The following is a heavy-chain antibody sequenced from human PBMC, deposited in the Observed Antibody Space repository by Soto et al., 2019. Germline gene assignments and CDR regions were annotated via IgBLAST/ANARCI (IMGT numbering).Heavy chain of an antibody. J-gene: IGHJ4*02. CDR1: GGSISSGGYY. CDR3: ARAPNDSSGYYTPDFDY. Sequence: PSETLSLTCTVSGGSISSGGYYWSWIRQHPGKGLEWIGYIYYSGSTYYNPSLKSRVTISVDTSKNQFSLKLSSVTAADTAVYYCARAPNDSSGYYTPDFDYWGQGTLVTVSS. D-gene: IGHD3-22*01. V-gene: IGHV4-31*03. CDR2: IYYSGST.